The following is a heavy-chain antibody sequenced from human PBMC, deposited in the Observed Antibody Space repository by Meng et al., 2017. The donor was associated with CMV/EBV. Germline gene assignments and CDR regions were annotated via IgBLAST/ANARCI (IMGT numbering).Heavy chain of an antibody. V-gene: IGHV3-48*04. CDR1: GFTFSSYS. CDR3: ASRAYWGGDCFDAFDI. D-gene: IGHD2-21*01. J-gene: IGHJ3*02. CDR2: ISSSSSSTI. Sequence: GGSLRLSCAASGFTFSSYSMNWVRQAPGKGLEWVSYISSSSSSTIYYADSVKGRFTISRDNAKNSLYLQRNSLRAVDTAVYYCASRAYWGGDCFDAFDIWGQGTMVTVSS.